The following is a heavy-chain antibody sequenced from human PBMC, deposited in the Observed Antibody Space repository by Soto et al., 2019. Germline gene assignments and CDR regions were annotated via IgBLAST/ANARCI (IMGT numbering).Heavy chain of an antibody. CDR1: GFTFSNYA. V-gene: IGHV3-23*01. CDR3: AKRAFYGSGIPNYYGMDV. CDR2: SSGTGGGT. J-gene: IGHJ6*02. D-gene: IGHD3-10*01. Sequence: EVHLLESGGGLVQPGGSLRLSCAASGFTFSNYAMTWVRQAPGKGLEWVSVSSGTGGGTNNADSAKGRFTTSRDNSKNTLYLKMNSLRAENTAVYYCAKRAFYGSGIPNYYGMDVWGQGTAVTVSS.